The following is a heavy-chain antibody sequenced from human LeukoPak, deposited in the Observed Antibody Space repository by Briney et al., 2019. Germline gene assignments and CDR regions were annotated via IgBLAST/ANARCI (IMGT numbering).Heavy chain of an antibody. CDR1: GYTFTGYY. D-gene: IGHD3-16*02. V-gene: IGHV1-2*02. CDR2: INPNSGGT. J-gene: IGHJ6*02. CDR3: ARGGLRLGELSSYYYGMDV. Sequence: ASVKVSCTASGYTFTGYYMHWVRQAPGQGLEWMGWINPNSGGTNYAQKFQGRVTMTRDTSISTAYMELSRLRSDDTAVYYCARGGLRLGELSSYYYGMDVWGQGTTVTVSS.